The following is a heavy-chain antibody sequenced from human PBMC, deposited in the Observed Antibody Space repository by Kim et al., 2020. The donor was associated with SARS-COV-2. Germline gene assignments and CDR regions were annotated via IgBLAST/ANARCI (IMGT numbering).Heavy chain of an antibody. CDR1: GGTFSTYA. V-gene: IGHV1-69*13. CDR2: IIPFFGTA. CDR3: ARITLDSRNVHYYYGMDV. D-gene: IGHD3-16*01. J-gene: IGHJ6*02. Sequence: SVKVSCKASGGTFSTYAISWVRQAPGQGLEWMGGIIPFFGTANYAQKFQGRVTINADESTSTAYMDLSSLRSEDTAVYYCARITLDSRNVHYYYGMDVWGQGTTVTVSS.